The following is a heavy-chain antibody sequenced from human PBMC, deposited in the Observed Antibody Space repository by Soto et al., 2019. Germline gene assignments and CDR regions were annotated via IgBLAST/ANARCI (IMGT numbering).Heavy chain of an antibody. J-gene: IGHJ5*02. D-gene: IGHD1-26*01. Sequence: QVQLQQSGPGLVKPSQTLSLTCAISGDSVSSNSAAWNWIRQSPSRGLEWLGRTYYRSKWYNDYAVSVKSPITLKPDTSKNPFSLQLNSVTPEDTAVYYCARDDYGEVGATWGNWFDPWGQGTLVTVSS. CDR1: GDSVSSNSAA. V-gene: IGHV6-1*01. CDR2: TYYRSKWYN. CDR3: ARDDYGEVGATWGNWFDP.